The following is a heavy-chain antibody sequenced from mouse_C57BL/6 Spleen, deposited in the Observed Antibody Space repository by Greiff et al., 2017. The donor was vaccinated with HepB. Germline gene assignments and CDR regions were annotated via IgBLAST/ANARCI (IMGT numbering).Heavy chain of an antibody. V-gene: IGHV5-4*01. CDR2: ISDGGSYT. Sequence: EVQRVESGGGLVKPGGSLKLSCAASGFTFSSYAMSWVRQTPEKRLEWVATISDGGSYTYYPDNVKGRFTISRDNAKNNLYLQMSQLKSEDTAMYSCARGPYDGYPWFAYWGQGTLVTVSA. CDR3: ARGPYDGYPWFAY. D-gene: IGHD2-3*01. J-gene: IGHJ3*01. CDR1: GFTFSSYA.